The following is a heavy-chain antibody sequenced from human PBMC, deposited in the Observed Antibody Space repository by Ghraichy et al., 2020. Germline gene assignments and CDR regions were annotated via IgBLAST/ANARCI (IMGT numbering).Heavy chain of an antibody. V-gene: IGHV1-69*13. CDR2: IIPIYGKV. CDR3: ASEPYYSSGSGPRAGCDH. D-gene: IGHD3-22*01. J-gene: IGHJ4*02. Sequence: SVKVSCKASGGTFSSYAINWVRQAPGQGLEWMGGIIPIYGKVHFAQRFQDRVTISADESTTTAYMELNSLRSEDTAMYYCASEPYYSSGSGPRAGCDHWGQGTLVTVSS. CDR1: GGTFSSYA.